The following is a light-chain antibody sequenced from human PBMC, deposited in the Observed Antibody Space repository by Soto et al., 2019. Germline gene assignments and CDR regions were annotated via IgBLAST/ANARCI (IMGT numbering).Light chain of an antibody. J-gene: IGLJ1*01. CDR1: SSNIGSNT. V-gene: IGLV1-44*01. CDR3: AAWDDSLNGPV. CDR2: SNN. Sequence: QSVLTQPPSASGTPGQRVTISCSGSSSNIGSNTVNWYQQLPGTAPKRLIYSNNQRPSGVPDRFSGSKSGTSASLAISGLQSEDEADYSCAAWDDSLNGPVFGTGTKVTVL.